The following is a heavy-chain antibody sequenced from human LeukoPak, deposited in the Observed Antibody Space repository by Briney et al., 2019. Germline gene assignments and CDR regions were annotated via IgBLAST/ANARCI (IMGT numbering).Heavy chain of an antibody. D-gene: IGHD5-18*01. J-gene: IGHJ4*02. Sequence: GGSLRLSCAASGFTFSSYAMSWVRQAPGKGLEWVSTISGSGGSTYYADSVKGRFTISRDNSKNTLYLQMNSLRAEDTAVYYCAKNRGYSYGTGDYWGQGTLVTVSS. CDR3: AKNRGYSYGTGDY. CDR1: GFTFSSYA. V-gene: IGHV3-23*01. CDR2: ISGSGGST.